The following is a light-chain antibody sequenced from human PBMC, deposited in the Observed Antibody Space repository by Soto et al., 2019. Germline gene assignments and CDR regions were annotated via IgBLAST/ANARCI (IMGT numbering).Light chain of an antibody. CDR3: QQYNNWWT. J-gene: IGKJ1*01. Sequence: IVMTQSPATLSVSPGERATLSCRASQAISDNLAWYQHKPGQPPRLLIYDASTRATGIPARFSGSGSGTEFTLTISSLQSEDFAVYYCQQYNNWWTFGQGTKVDIK. CDR1: QAISDN. V-gene: IGKV3-15*01. CDR2: DAS.